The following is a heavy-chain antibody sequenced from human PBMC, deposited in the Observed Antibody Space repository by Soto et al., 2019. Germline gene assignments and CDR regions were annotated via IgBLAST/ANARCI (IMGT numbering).Heavy chain of an antibody. CDR3: AIDLRYYDFWSGYYPHYYGMDV. CDR2: ISYDGSNK. Sequence: GGSQRLSCAASGFTFSSYAMHWVRQAPGKGLEWVAVISYDGSNKYYADSVKGRFTISRDNSKNTLYLQRNSLRAEDTAVYYCAIDLRYYDFWSGYYPHYYGMDVWGQGTKVTVSS. V-gene: IGHV3-30-3*01. D-gene: IGHD3-3*01. J-gene: IGHJ6*02. CDR1: GFTFSSYA.